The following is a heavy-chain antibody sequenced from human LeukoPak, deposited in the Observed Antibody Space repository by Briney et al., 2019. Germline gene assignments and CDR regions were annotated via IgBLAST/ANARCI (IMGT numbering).Heavy chain of an antibody. D-gene: IGHD4-23*01. V-gene: IGHV3-53*01. CDR1: GFTVSTTY. CDR2: IYVDGRT. CDR3: ARREDGGRSFDY. Sequence: GGSLRLSCAASGFTVSTTYMSWVRQAPGKGLEWVSLIYVDGRTYYADSVKGRFTISRDNSKNTLYLQVNSLRAEDTAVYYCARREDGGRSFDYWGQGTLVTVSS. J-gene: IGHJ4*02.